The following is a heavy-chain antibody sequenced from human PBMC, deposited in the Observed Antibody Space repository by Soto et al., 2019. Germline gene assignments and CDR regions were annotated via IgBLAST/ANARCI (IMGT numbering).Heavy chain of an antibody. CDR3: ADSSGGSSDL. D-gene: IGHD6-19*01. J-gene: IGHJ2*01. V-gene: IGHV1-69*02. CDR2: IIPSLGIA. CDR1: GGTFSSYT. Sequence: QVQLVQSGAEVKKPGSSVKVSCKASGGTFSSYTISWVRQAPGKGLEWMVRIIPSLGIANYAQKFQGRVTITADKSTSTAYMELSSLRSEDTAVYYGADSSGGSSDLLGRGTLVTVSS.